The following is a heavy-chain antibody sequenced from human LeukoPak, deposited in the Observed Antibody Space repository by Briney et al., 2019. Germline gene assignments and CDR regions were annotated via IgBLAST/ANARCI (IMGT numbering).Heavy chain of an antibody. V-gene: IGHV2-5*02. Sequence: ESGPTLVNLTQTLTLTCTFSGFSFSTTEVGVGWIRQPPGKALERLAITYWGDDKHYSPCQKSRLTVTKDTSKNQVVLTTTNQDPGDTATYYRARRMAASGSHYDYWGQGTLVTVSS. J-gene: IGHJ4*02. CDR2: TYWGDDK. CDR1: GFSFSTTEVG. D-gene: IGHD3-10*01. CDR3: ARRMAASGSHYDY.